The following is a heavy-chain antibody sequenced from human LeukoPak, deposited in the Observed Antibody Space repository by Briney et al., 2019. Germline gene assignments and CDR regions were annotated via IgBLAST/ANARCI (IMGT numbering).Heavy chain of an antibody. CDR1: GFTFSSYS. CDR3: ARVGRIAAAGIHKKGSNWFDP. CDR2: IKQDGSEK. J-gene: IGHJ5*02. V-gene: IGHV3-7*01. D-gene: IGHD6-13*01. Sequence: PGGSLRLSCAASGFTFSSYSMNWVRQAPGKGLEWVANIKQDGSEKYYVDSVKGRFTISRDNAKNSLYLQMNSLRAEDTAVYYCARVGRIAAAGIHKKGSNWFDPWGQGTLVTVSS.